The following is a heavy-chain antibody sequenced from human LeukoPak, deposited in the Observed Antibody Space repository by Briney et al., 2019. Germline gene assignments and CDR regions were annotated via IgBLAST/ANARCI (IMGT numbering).Heavy chain of an antibody. Sequence: SVKVSCKASGGTFSSYAISWLRQAPGQGLEWMGGIIPIFGTPNYAQKFQGRVSMTRDTSISTAYMELSSLRSDDTAVYYCARGAGSDGRDWFDPWGQGTLVTVSS. CDR1: GGTFSSYA. J-gene: IGHJ5*02. CDR3: ARGAGSDGRDWFDP. CDR2: IIPIFGTP. D-gene: IGHD5-24*01. V-gene: IGHV1-69*05.